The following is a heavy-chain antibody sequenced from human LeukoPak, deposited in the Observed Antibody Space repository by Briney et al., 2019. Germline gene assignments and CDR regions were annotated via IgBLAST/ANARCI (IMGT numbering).Heavy chain of an antibody. D-gene: IGHD6-19*01. V-gene: IGHV1-18*01. CDR1: GGTFSSYA. CDR3: AIDIAVAGTGAFDI. J-gene: IGHJ3*02. Sequence: ASVKVSCKASGGTFSSYAISWVRQAPGQGLEWMGWISAYNGNTNYAQKLQGRVTMTTDTSTSTAYMELRSLRSDDTAVYYCAIDIAVAGTGAFDIWGQGTMVTVSS. CDR2: ISAYNGNT.